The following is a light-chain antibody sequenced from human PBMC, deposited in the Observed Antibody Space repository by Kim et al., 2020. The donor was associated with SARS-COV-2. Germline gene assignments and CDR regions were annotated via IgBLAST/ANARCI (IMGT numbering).Light chain of an antibody. V-gene: IGKV1-NL1*01. J-gene: IGKJ2*01. CDR1: QAISYA. CDR2: AAS. CDR3: QQYYNAPYS. Sequence: SLAASVGDRVSITCRASQAISYALAWYQQKPGTAPKVLVYAASKLQTGVPSRFSGSGSGTDYTLSISSLQPEDFATYYCQQYYNAPYSCGQGTKLEI.